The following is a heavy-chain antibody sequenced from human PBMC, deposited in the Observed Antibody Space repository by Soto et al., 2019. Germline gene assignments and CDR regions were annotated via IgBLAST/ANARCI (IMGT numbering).Heavy chain of an antibody. CDR2: IYHSGST. V-gene: IGHV4-4*02. Sequence: SETLSLTCAVSGGSISSSHWWSWVRQPPGKGLEWIGEIYHSGSTNYNPSLKSRVTISVDTSKNQFSLKLSSVTAADTAVYYCARTSIAVAGIDYWGQGTLVTVSS. CDR3: ARTSIAVAGIDY. CDR1: GGSISSSHW. J-gene: IGHJ4*02. D-gene: IGHD6-19*01.